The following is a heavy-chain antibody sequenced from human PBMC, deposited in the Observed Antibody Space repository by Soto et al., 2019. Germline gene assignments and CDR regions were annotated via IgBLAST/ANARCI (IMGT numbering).Heavy chain of an antibody. D-gene: IGHD1-7*01. V-gene: IGHV4-34*01. Sequence: PSETLSLTCAVYGGSFSGYYWSWIRQPPGKGLEWIGEINHSGSTNYNPSLKSRVTISVDTSKNQFSLKLSSVTAADTAVYYCARVLTGTTRSSPLSGVGYFDYWGQGTLVTVSS. J-gene: IGHJ4*02. CDR1: GGSFSGYY. CDR3: ARVLTGTTRSSPLSGVGYFDY. CDR2: INHSGST.